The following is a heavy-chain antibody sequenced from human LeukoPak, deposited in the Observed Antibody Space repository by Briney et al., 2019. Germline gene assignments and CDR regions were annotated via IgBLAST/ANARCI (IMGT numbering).Heavy chain of an antibody. D-gene: IGHD3-3*01. J-gene: IGHJ4*02. CDR1: GYSISSGYY. CDR2: IYHSGST. Sequence: PSETLSLTCAVSGYSISSGYYWGWIRQPPGKGLEGIGSIYHSGSTYYNPSLKSRVTISVDTSQNQFSLKLSSVTAADTVVYYCARRYYDFWSGYYTFFDYWGQGTLVTVSS. CDR3: ARRYYDFWSGYYTFFDY. V-gene: IGHV4-38-2*01.